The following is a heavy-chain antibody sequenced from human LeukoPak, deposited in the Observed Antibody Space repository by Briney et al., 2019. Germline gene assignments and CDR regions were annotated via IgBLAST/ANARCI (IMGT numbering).Heavy chain of an antibody. J-gene: IGHJ4*02. D-gene: IGHD1-14*01. CDR2: IYPDDSDT. Sequence: GESLTISCEGSGYSFTSYWIVWVRQMPGKGLEWMGIIYPDDSDTRYSPSFQGQVTISVDKSISTAYLQWSSLKASDTAMYYCARHRSRDEPFDYWGQGTLVTVSS. CDR1: GYSFTSYW. CDR3: ARHRSRDEPFDY. V-gene: IGHV5-51*01.